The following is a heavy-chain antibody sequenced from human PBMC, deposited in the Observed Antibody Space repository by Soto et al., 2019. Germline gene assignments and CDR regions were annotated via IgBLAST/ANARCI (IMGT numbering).Heavy chain of an antibody. CDR1: GGSGSSGSYS. J-gene: IGHJ3*02. V-gene: IGHV4-61*01. Sequence: QVQLQESDPGLVKPSETLSLTCTVSGGSGSSGSYSWGWIRQPPGKRLEWIGYIYYPGSTNYNHSLESRVTIPVDTSKNQFSLKLSSVTAADTAVYYCAGEPDGYNYDDAFDIWGQGALVTVSS. CDR3: AGEPDGYNYDDAFDI. D-gene: IGHD5-12*01. CDR2: IYYPGST.